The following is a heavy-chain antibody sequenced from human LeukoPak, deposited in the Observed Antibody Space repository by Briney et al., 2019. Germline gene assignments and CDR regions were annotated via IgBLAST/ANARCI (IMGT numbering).Heavy chain of an antibody. CDR3: ARGVTMTTVTGGLNWFDP. J-gene: IGHJ5*02. CDR2: ISAYNGNT. D-gene: IGHD4-17*01. CDR1: GYTFTSYG. V-gene: IGHV1-18*01. Sequence: VASVKVSCKASGYTFTSYGISWVRQAPGQGLEWMGWISAYNGNTNYAQKLQGRVTMTTDTSTSTAYMELRSLRSDDTAVYYCARGVTMTTVTGGLNWFDPWGQGTLVTVSS.